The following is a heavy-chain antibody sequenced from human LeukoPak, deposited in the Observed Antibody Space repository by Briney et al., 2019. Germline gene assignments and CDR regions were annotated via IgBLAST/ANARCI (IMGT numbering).Heavy chain of an antibody. CDR3: ARAGVVVAPTLSYFDY. Sequence: ASVKVSCKASGYTFTGYYIHWVRQAPGQGLEWMGWINPNSGGTNYAQKFQGWVTMTRDTSISTAYMELSRLRSDDTAVYYCARAGVVVAPTLSYFDYWGQGTLVTVSS. CDR2: INPNSGGT. V-gene: IGHV1-2*04. CDR1: GYTFTGYY. D-gene: IGHD2-15*01. J-gene: IGHJ4*02.